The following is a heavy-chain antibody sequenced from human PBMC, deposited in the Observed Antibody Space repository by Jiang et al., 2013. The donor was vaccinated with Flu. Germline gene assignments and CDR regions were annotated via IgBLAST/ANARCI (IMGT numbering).Heavy chain of an antibody. V-gene: IGHV4-38-2*02. D-gene: IGHD6-19*01. CDR1: GYSISSGYY. CDR2: IYHSGST. Sequence: SLTCTVSGYSISSGYYWGWIRQPPGKGLEWIGSIYHSGSTYYNPSLKSRVTISVDTSKNQFSLKLSSVTAADTAVYYCAVAGTLNWFDPWGQGTLVTVSS. CDR3: AVAGTLNWFDP. J-gene: IGHJ5*02.